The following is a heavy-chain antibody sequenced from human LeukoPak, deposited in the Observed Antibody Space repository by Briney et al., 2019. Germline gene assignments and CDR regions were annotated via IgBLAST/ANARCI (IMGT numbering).Heavy chain of an antibody. V-gene: IGHV1-8*01. CDR1: GYTFTSYD. J-gene: IGHJ5*02. Sequence: ASVKVSCKASGYTFTSYDINWVRQATGQGLEWMGWMNPNSGNTGYAQKFQGRVTITADKSTSTAYMELSSLRSEDTAVYYCARARVGLYNWFDPWGQRTLVTVS. CDR2: MNPNSGNT. CDR3: ARARVGLYNWFDP.